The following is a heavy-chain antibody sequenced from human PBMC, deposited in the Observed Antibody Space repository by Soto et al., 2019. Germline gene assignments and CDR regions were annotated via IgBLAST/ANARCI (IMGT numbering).Heavy chain of an antibody. D-gene: IGHD4-17*01. J-gene: IGHJ4*02. CDR2: ISSSGSTI. CDR3: ARDRYGDRAFDY. V-gene: IGHV3-11*01. Sequence: GGSLRLSCAASGFTFSDYYMSWIRQAPGKGMEWVSYISSSGSTIYYADSVKGRFTISRDNAKNSLYLQTNSLRAEDTAVYYCARDRYGDRAFDYWGQGTLVTVSS. CDR1: GFTFSDYY.